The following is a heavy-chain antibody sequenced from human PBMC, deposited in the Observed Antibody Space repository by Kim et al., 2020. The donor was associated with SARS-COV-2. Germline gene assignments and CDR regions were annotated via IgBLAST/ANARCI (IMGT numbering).Heavy chain of an antibody. CDR2: ISYDGSNK. V-gene: IGHV3-33*05. CDR1: GFTFSNYG. Sequence: GGSLRLSCAASGFTFSNYGMHWVRQAPGKGLEWVAVISYDGSNKYYADSVKGRFTISRDNSKNTLYLQMNSLRAEDTAVYYCARGRDDILTGWLVMDVWGQGTTVTVSS. D-gene: IGHD3-9*01. J-gene: IGHJ6*02. CDR3: ARGRDDILTGWLVMDV.